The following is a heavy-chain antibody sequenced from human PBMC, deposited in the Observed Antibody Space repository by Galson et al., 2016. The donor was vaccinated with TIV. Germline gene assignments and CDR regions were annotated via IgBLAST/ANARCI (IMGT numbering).Heavy chain of an antibody. D-gene: IGHD7-27*01. V-gene: IGHV4-59*01. CDR1: DDAISRYY. J-gene: IGHJ3*02. CDR3: ARDLGLGAFDI. CDR2: VYYTGST. Sequence: SETLSLTCSVSDDAISRYYWSWIRVPPGKGLEWIGNVYYTGSTDYNPSLRSRVTMSVDLSKDQFSLSLNSVTAADTAVYYCARDLGLGAFDIWGQGTMVTVSS.